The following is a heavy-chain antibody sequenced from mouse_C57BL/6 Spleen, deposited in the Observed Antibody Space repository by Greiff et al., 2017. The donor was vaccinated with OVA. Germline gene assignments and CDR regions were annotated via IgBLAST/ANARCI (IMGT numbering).Heavy chain of an antibody. CDR3: TREEDYLDY. Sequence: QVQLQQSGAELVRPGASVTLSCKASGYTFTDYEMHWVKQPPVHGLEWIGSIDPETGGTAYNQKFKGKAILTADKSSSTAYMELRSLTSEDSAVYYCTREEDYLDYWGQGTTLTVSS. J-gene: IGHJ2*01. CDR1: GYTFTDYE. V-gene: IGHV1-15*01. CDR2: IDPETGGT.